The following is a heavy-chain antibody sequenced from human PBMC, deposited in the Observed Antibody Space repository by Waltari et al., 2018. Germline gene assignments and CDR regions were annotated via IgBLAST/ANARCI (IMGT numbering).Heavy chain of an antibody. V-gene: IGHV4-39*01. D-gene: IGHD6-13*01. Sequence: QLQLQESGPGLVKSSETLSLTCTVSGGSISSSNFYWGWIRQPPGKGLEWIGSIFQSEHTYYNPSLKSRVIISVDTSKNQFSLKLTAVTAADTAVYYCDAAAPGTELDYWGQGTLVTVSS. J-gene: IGHJ4*02. CDR2: IFQSEHT. CDR1: GGSISSSNFY. CDR3: DAAAPGTELDY.